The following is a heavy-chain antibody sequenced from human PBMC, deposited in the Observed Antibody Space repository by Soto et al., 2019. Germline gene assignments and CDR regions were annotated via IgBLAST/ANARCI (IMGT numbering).Heavy chain of an antibody. J-gene: IGHJ5*02. V-gene: IGHV4-30-2*01. CDR2: IYHSGST. CDR1: GGSISSGGYS. Sequence: SETLSLTCAVSGGSISSGGYSWSWIRQPPGKGLEWIGYIYHSGSTYYNPSLKSRVTISVDRSKNQFSLKLSSVTAADTAVYYCARGWPPSRSQYNWFDPWGQGTLVTVSS. CDR3: ARGWPPSRSQYNWFDP.